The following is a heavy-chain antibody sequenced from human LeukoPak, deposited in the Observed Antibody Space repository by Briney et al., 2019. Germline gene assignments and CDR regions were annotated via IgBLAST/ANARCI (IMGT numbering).Heavy chain of an antibody. CDR1: GFALSSHW. CDR2: VNRDGSET. V-gene: IGHV3-7*03. CDR3: ARNNGMDV. Sequence: GGSLRLSCAASGFALSSHWMTWVRQVPGRGPEWVANVNRDGSETYYLDSVKGRFTISKDNAMNSLYLQMNSLRAEDTALYHCARNNGMDVWGQGTTVIVSS. J-gene: IGHJ6*02.